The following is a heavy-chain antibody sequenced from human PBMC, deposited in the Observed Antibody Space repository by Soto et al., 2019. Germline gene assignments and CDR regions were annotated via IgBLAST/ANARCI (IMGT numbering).Heavy chain of an antibody. Sequence: SETLSLTCAVYGGSFSGYYWSWIRQPPGKGLEWIGEINHSGSTNYNPSLKSRVTISVDTSKNQFSLKLSSVTAADTAMYYCARGRKRSIAAAGAYYYYGMDVWGQGTTVTVSS. CDR2: INHSGST. J-gene: IGHJ6*02. D-gene: IGHD6-13*01. CDR1: GGSFSGYY. CDR3: ARGRKRSIAAAGAYYYYGMDV. V-gene: IGHV4-34*01.